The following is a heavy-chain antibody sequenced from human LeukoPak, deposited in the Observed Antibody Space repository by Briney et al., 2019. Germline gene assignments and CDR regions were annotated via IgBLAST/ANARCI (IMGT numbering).Heavy chain of an antibody. CDR1: GYTFTSYF. Sequence: ASVKVSCTASGYTFTSYFMHWVRQAPGQGLEWMGIINPSGGSTSYAQKFQGRVTMTRDTSTSTVYMELSSLRAEDTAVYYCAKDRNIVVVWYYFDYWGQGTLVTVSS. D-gene: IGHD2-2*01. V-gene: IGHV1-46*01. CDR2: INPSGGST. CDR3: AKDRNIVVVWYYFDY. J-gene: IGHJ4*02.